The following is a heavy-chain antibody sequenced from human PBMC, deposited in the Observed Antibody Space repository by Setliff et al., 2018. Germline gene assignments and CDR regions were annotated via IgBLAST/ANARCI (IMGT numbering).Heavy chain of an antibody. CDR2: IYDTGST. J-gene: IGHJ3*01. Sequence: SETLSLTCSVSGGSINRDYWNWIRQSPGKGLEWIGYIYDTGSTNSDPSLKSRVTMSVDTSKNQVSLKMTSVTAADTAVYYCARHGPTRTDSWFDSFDVWGQGTKVTV. CDR1: GGSINRDY. V-gene: IGHV4-59*08. CDR3: ARHGPTRTDSWFDSFDV. D-gene: IGHD3-10*01.